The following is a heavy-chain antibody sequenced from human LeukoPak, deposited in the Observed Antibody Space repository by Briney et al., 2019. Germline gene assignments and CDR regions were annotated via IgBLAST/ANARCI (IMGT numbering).Heavy chain of an antibody. V-gene: IGHV4-39*01. CDR3: ARHGQQWLRLPFDY. D-gene: IGHD6-19*01. CDR2: MWFGATT. Sequence: SETLSLTCTVSGDSISSSSSYWGWIRQPPGKGLEWIGSMWFGATTSYDPSLKSRVTISVDPSKNQFSLKLSSVTAADTAVYYCARHGQQWLRLPFDYWGQGTLVTVSS. J-gene: IGHJ4*02. CDR1: GDSISSSSSY.